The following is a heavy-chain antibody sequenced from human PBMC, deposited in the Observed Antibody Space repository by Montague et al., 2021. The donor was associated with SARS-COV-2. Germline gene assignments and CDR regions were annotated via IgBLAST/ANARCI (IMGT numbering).Heavy chain of an antibody. CDR3: ARQVVTFDYWSNSFRADYFDL. Sequence: SETLSLTCTVSDGSISSYYWSWMRRPAGKGLEWIGRIYSSATEIINYSPFLSSRVTMSIDTSKKQFSLHLTSVTAADSAVYYCARQVVTFDYWSNSFRADYFDLWGQGTLVTVSS. V-gene: IGHV4-4*07. J-gene: IGHJ4*02. D-gene: IGHD3-3*01. CDR1: DGSISSYY. CDR2: IYSSATEII.